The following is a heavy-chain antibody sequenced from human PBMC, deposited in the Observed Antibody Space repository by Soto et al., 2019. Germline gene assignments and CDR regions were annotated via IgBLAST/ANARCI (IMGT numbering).Heavy chain of an antibody. CDR2: INPNSGTT. Sequence: ASVKVSCKASGYTFTGYYMHWVRQAPGQGLEWMGWINPNSGTTYYADSVKGRFTISRDNSKNTLYLQMNSLRVEDTAVYYCARNGWGMATVGMWGPGTLVTVSS. D-gene: IGHD4-4*01. CDR1: GYTFTGYY. J-gene: IGHJ4*02. V-gene: IGHV1-2*02. CDR3: ARNGWGMATVGM.